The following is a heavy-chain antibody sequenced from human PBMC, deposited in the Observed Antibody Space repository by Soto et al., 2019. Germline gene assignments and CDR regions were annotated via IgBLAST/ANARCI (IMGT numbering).Heavy chain of an antibody. V-gene: IGHV1-3*01. J-gene: IGHJ6*02. CDR2: INGGNGNT. CDR3: ARGKGMEENYYYHGMDG. D-gene: IGHD1-1*01. Sequence: ASVKVSCKASGYSFTTYAMHWVRQAPGQRLEWMAWINGGNGNTKYSQKFQDRVTITRDTSASIAYMELSSLRSEDTAVYYCARGKGMEENYYYHGMDGWGQGTSVTVAS. CDR1: GYSFTTYA.